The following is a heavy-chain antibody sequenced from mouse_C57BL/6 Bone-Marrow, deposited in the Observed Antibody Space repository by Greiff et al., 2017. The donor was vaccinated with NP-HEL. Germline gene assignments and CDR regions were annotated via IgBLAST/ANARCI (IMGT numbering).Heavy chain of an antibody. Sequence: VQLQQPGAELVKPGASVKMSCKASGYTFTSYWITWVKQRPGQGLEWIGDIYPGSGSTNYNEKFKSKATLTVDTSSSTAYMQLSSLTSEDSAVYYCARSEGTAQATWVYYFDYWGQGTTLTVSS. CDR1: GYTFTSYW. D-gene: IGHD3-2*02. J-gene: IGHJ2*01. V-gene: IGHV1-55*01. CDR3: ARSEGTAQATWVYYFDY. CDR2: IYPGSGST.